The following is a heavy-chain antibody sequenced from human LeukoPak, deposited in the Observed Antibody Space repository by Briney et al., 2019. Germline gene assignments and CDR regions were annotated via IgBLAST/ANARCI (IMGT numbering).Heavy chain of an antibody. D-gene: IGHD3-10*01. V-gene: IGHV3-21*01. Sequence: GGSLRLSCAASGFTFSSYSMNWVRQAPGKGLEWVSSISGSSSYIYYADSVKGRFTISRDNAKNSLYLQMNSLRAEDTAVYYCARDPIKRGYYFDYWGQGTLVTVSS. J-gene: IGHJ4*02. CDR1: GFTFSSYS. CDR3: ARDPIKRGYYFDY. CDR2: ISGSSSYI.